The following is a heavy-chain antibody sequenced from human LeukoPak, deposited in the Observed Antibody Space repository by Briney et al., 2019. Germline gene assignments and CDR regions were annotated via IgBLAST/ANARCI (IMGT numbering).Heavy chain of an antibody. Sequence: PSQTLSLTCTVSGGSISSGSYYWSWIRQPAGXXXXXXXRIYTSGSTNYNPSLKSRVTISVDTSKNQFSLKLSSVTAADTAVYYCARALWFGELLSWFDQWGQGTLVTVSS. CDR2: IYTSGST. J-gene: IGHJ5*02. D-gene: IGHD3-10*01. CDR1: GGSISSGSYY. V-gene: IGHV4-61*02. CDR3: ARALWFGELLSWFDQ.